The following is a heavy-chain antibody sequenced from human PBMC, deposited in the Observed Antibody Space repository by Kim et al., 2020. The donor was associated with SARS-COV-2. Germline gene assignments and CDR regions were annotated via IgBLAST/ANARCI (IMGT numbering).Heavy chain of an antibody. D-gene: IGHD2-21*01. CDR1: GGSFSNYY. CDR3: ARIEVFDFDY. V-gene: IGHV4-34*01. J-gene: IGHJ4*02. CDR2: INHSGST. Sequence: SETLSLTCAVYGGSFSNYYWSWIRQSPGKGLEWIGEINHSGSTNYNPSLKSRVTISVDTSKNQFSLKLRSVTAADTAVYYCARIEVFDFDYWGQGTLVT.